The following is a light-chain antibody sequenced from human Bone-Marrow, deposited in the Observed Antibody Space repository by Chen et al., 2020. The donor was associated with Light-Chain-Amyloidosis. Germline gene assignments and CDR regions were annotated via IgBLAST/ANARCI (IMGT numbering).Light chain of an antibody. Sequence: SYELTQPPSASVSPGQTARTTCPGDDLPTKYAYWYQQKPGQATVLVIHRDTERPSGISERFSGSSSGTTATLTISGVQAEDEADYHCQSADSSGTYEVIFGGGTKLTVL. CDR3: QSADSSGTYEVI. CDR2: RDT. V-gene: IGLV3-25*03. CDR1: DLPTKY. J-gene: IGLJ2*01.